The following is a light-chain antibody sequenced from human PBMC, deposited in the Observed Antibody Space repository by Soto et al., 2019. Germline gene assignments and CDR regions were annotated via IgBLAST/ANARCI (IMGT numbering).Light chain of an antibody. V-gene: IGKV1-16*01. CDR1: HPININ. Sequence: DIHMTQSPSSLSASVGDRVTITCRASHPININLVWFQQKPGKAPKSLIYAATNLQSGVPSRFSGSGGGTDFSLPISSLQPEDVATYYCQQYQRYPPSFGGGTKLEIK. CDR2: AAT. J-gene: IGKJ4*01. CDR3: QQYQRYPPS.